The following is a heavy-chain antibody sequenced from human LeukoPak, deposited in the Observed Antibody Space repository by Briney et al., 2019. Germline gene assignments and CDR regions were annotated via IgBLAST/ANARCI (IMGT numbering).Heavy chain of an antibody. D-gene: IGHD2-21*01. J-gene: IGHJ5*02. V-gene: IGHV1-8*03. CDR1: GYTFANYG. Sequence: GASVKVSCKASGYTFANYGISWVRQAPGQGLEWMGWMNPNSGNTGYAQKFQGRVTITRNTSISTAYMELSSLRSEDTAVYYCARGLFRGDTNWFDPWGQGTLVTVSS. CDR2: MNPNSGNT. CDR3: ARGLFRGDTNWFDP.